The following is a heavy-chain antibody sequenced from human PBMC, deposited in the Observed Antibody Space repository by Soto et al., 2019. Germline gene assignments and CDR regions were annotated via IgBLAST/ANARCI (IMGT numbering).Heavy chain of an antibody. CDR3: AKGGHLSFFDY. J-gene: IGHJ4*02. Sequence: PGGSLRLSCEASGLKFSHYAMTWVRQAPGRGPEWVSTVSGIGDETFYADSVRGRFTISRDNSKDTAYLVMNSLRVEDTAVYYCAKGGHLSFFDYWGQGTLVTVSS. CDR1: GLKFSHYA. CDR2: VSGIGDET. V-gene: IGHV3-23*01.